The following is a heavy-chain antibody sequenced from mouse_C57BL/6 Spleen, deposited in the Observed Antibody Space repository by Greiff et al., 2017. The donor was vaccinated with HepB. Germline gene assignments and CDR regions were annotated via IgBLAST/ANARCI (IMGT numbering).Heavy chain of an antibody. CDR3: ARFTDGYYAMDY. V-gene: IGHV1-55*01. J-gene: IGHJ4*01. CDR2: IYPGSGST. Sequence: VQLQQPGAELVKPGASVKMSCKASGYTFTSYWITWVKQRPGQGLEWLGDIYPGSGSTNYNEKFKSKATLTVDTSSSTAYMQLSSLTSEDSAVYYCARFTDGYYAMDYWGQGTSVTVSS. CDR1: GYTFTSYW. D-gene: IGHD2-3*01.